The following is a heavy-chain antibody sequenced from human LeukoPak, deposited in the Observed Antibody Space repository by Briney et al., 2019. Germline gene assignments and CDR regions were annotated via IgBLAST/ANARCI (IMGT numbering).Heavy chain of an antibody. Sequence: SQTLSLTCTVSGGSISSGGYYWSWIRQHPVKGLEWIGYIYYSGSTYYNPSLKSRVTISVDTSKNQFSLKLGSVTAADTAVYYCARLWSYYDSSGYYYEAYWYFDLWGRGTLVTVSS. CDR2: IYYSGST. V-gene: IGHV4-31*03. J-gene: IGHJ2*01. CDR1: GGSISSGGYY. CDR3: ARLWSYYDSSGYYYEAYWYFDL. D-gene: IGHD3-22*01.